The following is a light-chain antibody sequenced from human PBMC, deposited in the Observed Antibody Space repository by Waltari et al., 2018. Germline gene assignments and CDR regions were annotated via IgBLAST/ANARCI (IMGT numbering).Light chain of an antibody. V-gene: IGKV1-5*03. CDR3: QQFNAFPWT. J-gene: IGKJ1*01. CDR1: ETINSW. Sequence: DIQMTQSPSSLSASVGDRVTITCRASETINSWLACYQQKPGKAPKLLIYMASTLESGVPSRFSGSGSGTEFTLTITSLQPGDFATYYCQQFNAFPWTFGHGTQVEIK. CDR2: MAS.